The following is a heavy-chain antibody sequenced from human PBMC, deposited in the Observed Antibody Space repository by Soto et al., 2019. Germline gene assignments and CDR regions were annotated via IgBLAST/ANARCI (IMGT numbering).Heavy chain of an antibody. Sequence: QLQLVQSGAEVKKPGSSVKVSCKASGGTFSSYAISWVRQAPGQGLEWMGGIIPIFGTANYAQKVQGRVTITAVEFTSTAYMELSSLRSEDTAVYYFASPNYYDSSGYLIHDAFDIWGQGTMVTVSS. V-gene: IGHV1-69*01. D-gene: IGHD3-22*01. CDR3: ASPNYYDSSGYLIHDAFDI. CDR2: IIPIFGTA. CDR1: GGTFSSYA. J-gene: IGHJ3*02.